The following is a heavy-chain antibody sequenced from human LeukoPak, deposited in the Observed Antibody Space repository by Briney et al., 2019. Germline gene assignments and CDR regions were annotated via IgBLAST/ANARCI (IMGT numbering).Heavy chain of an antibody. CDR2: IYYSGST. CDR1: GGSISSYY. V-gene: IGHV4-59*08. D-gene: IGHD3-10*01. CDR3: ARHSSHITMVRGVIIAPLDY. Sequence: SETLSLTCTVSGGSISSYYWSWIRQPPGKGLEWIGYIYYSGSTNYNPSLKSRVTISVDTSKNQFSLKLSSVTAADTAVYYCARHSSHITMVRGVIIAPLDYWGQGTLVTVSS. J-gene: IGHJ4*02.